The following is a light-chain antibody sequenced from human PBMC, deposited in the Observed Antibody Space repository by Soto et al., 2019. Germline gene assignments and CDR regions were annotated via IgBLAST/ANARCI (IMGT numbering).Light chain of an antibody. V-gene: IGKV3-20*01. CDR1: QSVNSNY. CDR2: GAS. CDR3: QQYGSSHT. J-gene: IGKJ5*01. Sequence: SQSPATVSVSPGERATLPCRASQSVNSNYFAWYQQKPGQAPRLLIFGASTRATGIPDRFSGSGAGAYFNLTISRLEPADFGVYYCQQYGSSHTFGQGTRLEI.